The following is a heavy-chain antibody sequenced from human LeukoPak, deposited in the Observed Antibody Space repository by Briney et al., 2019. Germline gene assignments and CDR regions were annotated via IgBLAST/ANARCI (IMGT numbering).Heavy chain of an antibody. CDR2: IRYDGSNK. CDR1: GFTFISYA. V-gene: IGHV3-30*02. Sequence: PGGCLRLSCAPSGFTFISYAMHCVRQAPAKGLEWVAFIRYDGSNKYYAASVKGRFTVSRDNSKNTLYRQGSGLPAESAVVYYCAKNHDGAFDIGGEGTMVTVPS. CDR3: AKNHDGAFDI. D-gene: IGHD3-16*01. J-gene: IGHJ3*02.